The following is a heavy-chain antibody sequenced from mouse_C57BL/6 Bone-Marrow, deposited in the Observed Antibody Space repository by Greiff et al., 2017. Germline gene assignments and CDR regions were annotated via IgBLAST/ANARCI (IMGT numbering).Heavy chain of an antibody. CDR3: TQREDWDGFAY. V-gene: IGHV1-15*01. J-gene: IGHJ3*01. CDR2: IDPETGGT. D-gene: IGHD4-1*01. Sequence: QVQLQQSGAELVRPGASVTLSCKASGYTFTDYEMHWVKQTPVHGLEWIGAIDPETGGTAYNQKFKGKAILTADKSSSTAYMELRSLTSEDSAVYYCTQREDWDGFAYWGQGTLVTVSA. CDR1: GYTFTDYE.